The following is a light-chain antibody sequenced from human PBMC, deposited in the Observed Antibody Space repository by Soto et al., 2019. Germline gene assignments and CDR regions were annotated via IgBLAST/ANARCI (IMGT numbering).Light chain of an antibody. CDR3: LQYFDYYRT. J-gene: IGKJ1*01. Sequence: DIQMTQSPSTLSASVGDSVTITCRASQINYSWLAWYQQKPGSAPKLLIYKSSTVERGVPSRFSGSGSETEFTLTINSLQPDDFATYYCLQYFDYYRTFGQGTKVEIK. V-gene: IGKV1-5*03. CDR1: QINYSW. CDR2: KSS.